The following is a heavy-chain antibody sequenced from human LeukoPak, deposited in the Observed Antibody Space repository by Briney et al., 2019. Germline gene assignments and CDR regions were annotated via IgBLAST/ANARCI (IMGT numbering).Heavy chain of an antibody. V-gene: IGHV3-23*01. CDR1: GFTFSSYA. CDR2: ITDSGGNT. J-gene: IGHJ4*02. D-gene: IGHD5-18*01. CDR3: AKSRAMVSNFDY. Sequence: GGSLRLSCAASGFTFSSYAMSWVRQAPGKGLEWVSAITDSGGNTFYADSVKGRFTISRDNSKNTLYLQMNSLRAEDTAVYFCAKSRAMVSNFDYWGQGTLVTVSS.